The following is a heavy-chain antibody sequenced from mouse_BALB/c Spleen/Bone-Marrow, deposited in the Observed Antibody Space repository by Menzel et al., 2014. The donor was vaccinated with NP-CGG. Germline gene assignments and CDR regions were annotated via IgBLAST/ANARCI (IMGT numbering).Heavy chain of an antibody. CDR2: INPESSTI. D-gene: IGHD2-3*01. CDR1: GFDFRRYW. CDR3: ARLGYYGYFVD. Sequence: EVKVVESGGGLVQPGGSLKLSCAASGFDFRRYWMSWVRQAPGKGLEWIGEINPESSTINYTPSLKDKFIISRDNAKNMLYLQMSKVRSEDTALYYCARLGYYGYFVDWGQGTTLTVSS. V-gene: IGHV4-1*02. J-gene: IGHJ2*01.